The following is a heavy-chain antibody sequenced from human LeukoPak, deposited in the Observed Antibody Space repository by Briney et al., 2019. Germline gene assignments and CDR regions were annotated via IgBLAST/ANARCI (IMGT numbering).Heavy chain of an antibody. CDR2: ISSSSSTI. V-gene: IGHV3-48*01. D-gene: IGHD6-13*01. Sequence: PGGSLRLSCAASGFTFSSYSMNWVRQAPGKGLEWVSYISSSSSTIYYADSVKGRFTISRDNAKNSLYLQMNSLRAEDTAVYYCARDSPIARGKEAFDIWGQGTMVTVSS. J-gene: IGHJ3*02. CDR1: GFTFSSYS. CDR3: ARDSPIARGKEAFDI.